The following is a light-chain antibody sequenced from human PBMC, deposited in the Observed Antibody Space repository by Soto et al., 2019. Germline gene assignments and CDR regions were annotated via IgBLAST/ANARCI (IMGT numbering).Light chain of an antibody. CDR3: QQYFSSPPYT. V-gene: IGKV4-1*01. CDR2: WAS. Sequence: DIVLTQSPDSLTVSVGEMATINCKSSQNLLFSSNNKNYLAWYQQKPGQPPKLLIYWASTRESGVPDRFSGSGSETYFTLNITSLQDEDVAVYYCQQYFSSPPYTFGQGTKLEIK. CDR1: QNLLFSSNNKNY. J-gene: IGKJ2*01.